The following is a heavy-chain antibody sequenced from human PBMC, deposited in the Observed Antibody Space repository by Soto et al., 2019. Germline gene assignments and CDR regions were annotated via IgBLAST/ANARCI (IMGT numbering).Heavy chain of an antibody. CDR1: GFTFSSYA. D-gene: IGHD5-18*01. CDR3: ARDSDYSSPYYYYGMDV. CDR2: ISGSGGST. Sequence: GGSLRLSCAASGFTFSSYAMSWVRQAPGKGLEWVSAISGSGGSTYYADSVKGRFTISRDNSKNTLYLQMNSLRAEDTAVYYCARDSDYSSPYYYYGMDVWGQGTTVTPSS. J-gene: IGHJ6*02. V-gene: IGHV3-23*01.